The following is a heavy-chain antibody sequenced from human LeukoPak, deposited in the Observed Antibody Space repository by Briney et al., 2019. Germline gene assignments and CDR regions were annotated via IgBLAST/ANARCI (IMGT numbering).Heavy chain of an antibody. CDR2: ISSSGSTI. J-gene: IGHJ4*02. CDR3: ARDKDGYNVFDY. V-gene: IGHV3-11*01. D-gene: IGHD5-24*01. Sequence: GGSLRLSCAASGFTFSDYSMSWIRQAPGKGLEWVSYISSSGSTIYYADSVEGRFTISRDNAKNSLYLQMNSLRAEDTAVYYCARDKDGYNVFDYWGQGTLVTVSS. CDR1: GFTFSDYS.